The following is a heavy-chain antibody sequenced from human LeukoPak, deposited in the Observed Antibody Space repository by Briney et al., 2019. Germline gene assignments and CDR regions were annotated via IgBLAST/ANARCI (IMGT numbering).Heavy chain of an antibody. CDR2: XXXXDSDT. V-gene: IGHV5-51*01. CDR3: ARQTLTYYDGRDGDFQH. Sequence: GESLKISCKGSGYSFTSXXXXXXXXMXXXXXXXXXXXXXXDSDTRYSPSFQGQXXXSXDKSISTAYLQRSSLNTSDTAIYYCARQTLTYYDGRDGDFQHWGQGTLVTVSS. CDR1: GYSFTSXX. D-gene: IGHD3-22*01. J-gene: IGHJ1*01.